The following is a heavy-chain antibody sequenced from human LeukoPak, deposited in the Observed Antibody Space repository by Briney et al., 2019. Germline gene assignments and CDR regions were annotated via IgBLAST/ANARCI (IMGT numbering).Heavy chain of an antibody. Sequence: GASVMVSCKVSGYTFTGYYMHWVRQAPGQGLEWMGWINPNSGGTNYAQKFQGRVTMTRDTSISTAYMELSRLRSDDTAVYYCARDRYCSSTSCYTREYYYYGMDVWGQGTTVTVSS. CDR3: ARDRYCSSTSCYTREYYYYGMDV. CDR1: GYTFTGYY. J-gene: IGHJ6*02. CDR2: INPNSGGT. V-gene: IGHV1-2*02. D-gene: IGHD2-2*02.